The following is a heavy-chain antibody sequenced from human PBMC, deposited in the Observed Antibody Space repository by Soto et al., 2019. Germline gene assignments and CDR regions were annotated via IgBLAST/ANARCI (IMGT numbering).Heavy chain of an antibody. Sequence: PSETLSLTCTVSGGSISTYYWSWIRQPPGKGLEWIGYIYYSGSTSYNPSLKSRVTISVDASKNQFSLKLRSVTAADTAVYYCASDRSSGWDQGYGMDVWGQGTTVTVS. J-gene: IGHJ6*02. V-gene: IGHV4-59*01. CDR1: GGSISTYY. D-gene: IGHD6-19*01. CDR2: IYYSGST. CDR3: ASDRSSGWDQGYGMDV.